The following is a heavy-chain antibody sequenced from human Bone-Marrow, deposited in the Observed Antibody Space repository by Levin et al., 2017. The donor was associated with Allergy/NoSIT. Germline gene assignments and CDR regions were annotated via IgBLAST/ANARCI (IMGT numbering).Heavy chain of an antibody. J-gene: IGHJ4*02. Sequence: GESLKISCAVSGFTVSSNYMSWVRQAPGKGLEWVSIIYSGGSTYYADSVKGRFTISRDNSKNTLYLQMNSLRLEDTAMYYCARDPEGIAAPPTTFWGQGTLVTVSS. CDR1: GFTVSSNY. V-gene: IGHV3-66*02. CDR3: ARDPEGIAAPPTTF. CDR2: IYSGGST. D-gene: IGHD6-13*01.